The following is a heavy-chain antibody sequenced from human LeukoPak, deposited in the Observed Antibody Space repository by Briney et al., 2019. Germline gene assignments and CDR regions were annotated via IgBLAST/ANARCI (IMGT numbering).Heavy chain of an antibody. V-gene: IGHV3-48*01. CDR2: ISSSSSTI. CDR1: GFTFSTHS. CDR3: ARDFSYYDSSGYYYGEDY. D-gene: IGHD3-22*01. Sequence: TGGSLRLSCAASGFTFSTHSMNWVRQAPGKGLEWVSYISSSSSTIYYADSVKGRFTISRDNAKNSLYLQMNSLRAEDTAVYYCARDFSYYDSSGYYYGEDYWGQGTLVTVSS. J-gene: IGHJ4*02.